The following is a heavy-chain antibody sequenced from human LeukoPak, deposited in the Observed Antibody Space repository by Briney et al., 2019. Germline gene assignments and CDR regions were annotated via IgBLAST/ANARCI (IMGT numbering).Heavy chain of an antibody. CDR3: VRGRSGFDN. Sequence: SETLSLTCTVSGASVNTDYWSWIRQPPGKGLEWIGYIYYSGSTYYNPSLKSRVTMSLDTSKNQFSLKLSSVTAADTAVYYCVRGRSGFDNWGQGTLVTVSS. CDR2: IYYSGST. CDR1: GASVNTDY. D-gene: IGHD6-19*01. J-gene: IGHJ4*02. V-gene: IGHV4-30-4*01.